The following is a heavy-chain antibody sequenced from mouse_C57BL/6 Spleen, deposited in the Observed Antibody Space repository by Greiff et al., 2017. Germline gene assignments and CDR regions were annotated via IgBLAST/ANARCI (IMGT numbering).Heavy chain of an antibody. CDR1: GYAFSSYW. V-gene: IGHV1-80*01. CDR3: ARSFTPTVVDY. D-gene: IGHD1-1*01. J-gene: IGHJ2*01. Sequence: QVQLKESGAELVKPGASVKLSCKASGYAFSSYWMNWVKQRPGKGLEWIGQIYPGGGDTNYNGKLKGKATLTAYKSSSTAYMQLSSLTAEDSAVYFCARSFTPTVVDYGGQGTTLTVSS. CDR2: IYPGGGDT.